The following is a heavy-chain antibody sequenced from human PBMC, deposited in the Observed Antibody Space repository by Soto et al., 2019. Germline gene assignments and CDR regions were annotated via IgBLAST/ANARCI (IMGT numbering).Heavy chain of an antibody. CDR3: ARVSYYYDSSGYYPTDAFYI. J-gene: IGHJ3*02. D-gene: IGHD3-22*01. CDR1: GGSISSYY. Sequence: SETLSLTCTVSGGSISSYYWSWIRQPPGKGLEWIGYIYYSGSTNYNPSLKSRVTISVDTSKNQFSLKLSSVTAADTAVYYCARVSYYYDSSGYYPTDAFYIWGQGTMVTVSS. CDR2: IYYSGST. V-gene: IGHV4-59*01.